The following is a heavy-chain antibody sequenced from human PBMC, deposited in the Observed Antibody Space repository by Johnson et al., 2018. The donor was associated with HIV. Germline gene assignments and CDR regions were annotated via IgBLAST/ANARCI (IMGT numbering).Heavy chain of an antibody. Sequence: QVQLVESGGGVVQPGRSLRLSCAASGFTFSSYAMHWVRQAPGKGLDWVAVISYDGSNKYYADSVKGRFTISRDNSKNTLYLQMNSLRAEDTAVYYCARLEELLRAFDIWGQGTMVTVSS. CDR2: ISYDGSNK. D-gene: IGHD1-26*01. CDR1: GFTFSSYA. V-gene: IGHV3-30-3*01. J-gene: IGHJ3*02. CDR3: ARLEELLRAFDI.